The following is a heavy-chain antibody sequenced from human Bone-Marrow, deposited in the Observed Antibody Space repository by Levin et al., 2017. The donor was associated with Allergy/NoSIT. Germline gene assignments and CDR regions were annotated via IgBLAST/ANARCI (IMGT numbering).Heavy chain of an antibody. D-gene: IGHD3-22*01. V-gene: IGHV3-66*01. Sequence: PGGSLRLSCAASGFTVRNYYMSWVRQAPGKGLEWVSVIYSGGNTYYADSVRGRFIISRDNSVNTLYLQMNSLRAEDTAVYYCARDYYDSSGYYDFDYWGQGTLVTVSS. CDR2: IYSGGNT. CDR1: GFTVRNYY. J-gene: IGHJ4*02. CDR3: ARDYYDSSGYYDFDY.